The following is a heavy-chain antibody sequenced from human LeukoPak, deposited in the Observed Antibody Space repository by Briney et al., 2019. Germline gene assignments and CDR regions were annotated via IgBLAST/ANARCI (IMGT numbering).Heavy chain of an antibody. CDR2: ISGSGGST. J-gene: IGHJ4*02. D-gene: IGHD2-15*01. V-gene: IGHV3-23*01. Sequence: KPGGSLRLSCAASGFTFSSYAMSWVRQAPGKGLEWVSAISGSGGSTYYTDSVKGRFTISRDNSKNTLYLQMNSLRAEDTAVYYCAKSRGYCSGGSCYPFDYWGQGTLVTVSS. CDR1: GFTFSSYA. CDR3: AKSRGYCSGGSCYPFDY.